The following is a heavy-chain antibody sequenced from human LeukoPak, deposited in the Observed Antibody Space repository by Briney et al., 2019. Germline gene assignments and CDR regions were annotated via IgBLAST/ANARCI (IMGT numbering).Heavy chain of an antibody. V-gene: IGHV1-69*04. Sequence: VASVKVSCKASGGTFSSYAISWVRQAPGQGLEWMGRIIPILGIANYAQKFQGRVTITADKSTSTAYMELRSLRSDDTAVYYCARAVIPVAVKPAFDYWGQGTLVTVSS. CDR3: ARAVIPVAVKPAFDY. CDR2: IIPILGIA. J-gene: IGHJ4*02. CDR1: GGTFSSYA. D-gene: IGHD6-13*01.